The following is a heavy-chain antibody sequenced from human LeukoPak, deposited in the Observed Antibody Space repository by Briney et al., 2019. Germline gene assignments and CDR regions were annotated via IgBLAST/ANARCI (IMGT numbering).Heavy chain of an antibody. J-gene: IGHJ4*02. CDR3: ARGVYSYGSDLYFDP. CDR2: IYYSGST. Sequence: PSETLSLTCSVSDDSISSYYGSWIRQPPGMGLEWIGNIYYSGSTNYNPSLKSRVTMSVDSSQTQFSLKLTSVTAAHTAVYYCARGVYSYGSDLYFDPWGQGTLVTVSS. CDR1: DDSISSYY. D-gene: IGHD5-18*01. V-gene: IGHV4-59*08.